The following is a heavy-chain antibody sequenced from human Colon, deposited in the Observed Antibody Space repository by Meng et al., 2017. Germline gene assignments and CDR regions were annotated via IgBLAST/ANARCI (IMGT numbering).Heavy chain of an antibody. CDR1: GDSISSSTYC. CDR2: AYYSGST. J-gene: IGHJ4*02. CDR3: SRWAGGREFLDY. D-gene: IGHD5-24*01. Sequence: QLQLQESGPGLVKPSETLSPTCTVSGDSISSSTYCWGWIRQPPGKGLEWIGCAYYSGSTYYDPSLKSRVAVSVDTSKNQFSLILSSVTAADTAVYYCSRWAGGREFLDYWGQGTLVTV. V-gene: IGHV4-39*01.